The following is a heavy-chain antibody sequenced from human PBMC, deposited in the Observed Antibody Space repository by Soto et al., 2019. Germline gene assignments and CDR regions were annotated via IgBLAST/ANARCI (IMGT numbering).Heavy chain of an antibody. Sequence: SETLSLTCTVSGGSISSGGYCWSWIRQHPGKGLEWIGYGYDGGSTYYNPSLKSRVTISVDTSKNQFSLKLSSVTAAATVVYFCARESGLTFHRSGYYRWFDPWGQGTLVTVSS. CDR3: ARESGLTFHRSGYYRWFDP. CDR1: GGSISSGGYC. J-gene: IGHJ5*02. CDR2: GYDGGST. D-gene: IGHD3-22*01. V-gene: IGHV4-31*03.